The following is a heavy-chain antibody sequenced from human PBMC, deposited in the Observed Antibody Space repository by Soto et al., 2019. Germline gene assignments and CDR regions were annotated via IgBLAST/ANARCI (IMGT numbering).Heavy chain of an antibody. CDR1: GFTFSSYA. D-gene: IGHD3-16*02. CDR2: IIGIGGST. J-gene: IGHJ4*02. CDR3: AKESGTLYDYIWGSYRYIDY. V-gene: IGHV3-23*01. Sequence: GGSLRLSVAASGFTFSSYAMGWVRRAPGKGLEWVSAIIGIGGSTYYADSVKGRFTISRDNSKNTLYLQMNSLRAEDTAVYYCAKESGTLYDYIWGSYRYIDYWGQGTLVTVSS.